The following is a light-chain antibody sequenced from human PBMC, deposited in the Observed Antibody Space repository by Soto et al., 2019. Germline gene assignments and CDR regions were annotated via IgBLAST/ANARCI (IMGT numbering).Light chain of an antibody. V-gene: IGLV2-14*01. CDR1: SSNVGGYHY. CDR3: SSYTSTNTLV. CDR2: EVS. Sequence: QSALTQPASVSGSPGQSITISCTGTSSNVGGYHYVSWYQQHPGKAPKLMIYEVSNRPSGVSNRFSGSKSGNTASLTISGLQPEDETDYYCSSYTSTNTLVFGTGTKLTVL. J-gene: IGLJ1*01.